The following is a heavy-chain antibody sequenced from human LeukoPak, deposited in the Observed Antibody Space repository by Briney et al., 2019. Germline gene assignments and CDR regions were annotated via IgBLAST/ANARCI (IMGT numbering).Heavy chain of an antibody. CDR1: GFTFSSYA. Sequence: GGSLRLSCAASGFTFSSYAMSWVRQAPGKGLEWVSAISGSGGSIYYADSVKGRFTISRDNSKNTLYLQMNSLRAEDTAVYYCAKGGYCSGGSCYAVGPTDLYFDYWGQGTLVTVSS. J-gene: IGHJ4*02. CDR2: ISGSGGSI. V-gene: IGHV3-23*01. D-gene: IGHD2-15*01. CDR3: AKGGYCSGGSCYAVGPTDLYFDY.